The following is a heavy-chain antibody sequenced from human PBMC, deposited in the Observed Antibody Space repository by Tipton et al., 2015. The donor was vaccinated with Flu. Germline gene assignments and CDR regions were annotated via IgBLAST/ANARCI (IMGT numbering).Heavy chain of an antibody. V-gene: IGHV4-4*07. CDR3: ARDQRSSGWYYYYYYYMDV. Sequence: LRLSCTVSGGSIGSYYWSWIRQPAGKGLEWIGRIYTSGSTNYNPSLKSRVTMSVDTSKNQFSLKLSSVTAADTAVYYCARDQRSSGWYYYYYYYMDVWGKGTTVTVSS. D-gene: IGHD6-19*01. CDR1: GGSIGSYY. CDR2: IYTSGST. J-gene: IGHJ6*03.